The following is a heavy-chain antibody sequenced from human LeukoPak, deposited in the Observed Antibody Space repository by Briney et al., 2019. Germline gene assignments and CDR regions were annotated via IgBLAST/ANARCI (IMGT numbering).Heavy chain of an antibody. J-gene: IGHJ3*02. CDR1: GFTFSGYG. CDR3: AKGGYCSSTSCRNGAFDI. CDR2: IWYDGSNK. D-gene: IGHD2-2*01. Sequence: GGSLRLSCAASGFTFSGYGMHWVRQAPGKGLEWVAVIWYDGSNKYYADSVKGRFTISRDNSKNTLYLQMNSLRAEDTAVYYCAKGGYCSSTSCRNGAFDIWGQGTMVTVSS. V-gene: IGHV3-30*02.